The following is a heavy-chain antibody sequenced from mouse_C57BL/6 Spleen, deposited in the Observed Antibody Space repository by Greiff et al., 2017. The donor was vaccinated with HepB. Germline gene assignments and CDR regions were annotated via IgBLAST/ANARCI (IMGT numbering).Heavy chain of an antibody. V-gene: IGHV1-50*01. CDR3: ARREGALLWYAMDY. CDR1: GYTFTSYW. J-gene: IGHJ4*01. Sequence: VQLQQPGAELVKPGASVKLSCKASGYTFTSYWMQWVKQRPGQGLEWIGEIDPSDSYTNYNQKFKGKATLTVDTSSSTAYMQLSSLTSEDSAVYYCARREGALLWYAMDYWGQGTSVTVSS. D-gene: IGHD2-1*01. CDR2: IDPSDSYT.